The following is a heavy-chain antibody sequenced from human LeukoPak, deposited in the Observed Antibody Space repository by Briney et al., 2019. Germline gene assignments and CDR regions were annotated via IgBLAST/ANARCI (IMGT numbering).Heavy chain of an antibody. CDR3: ARDLFMLGASSSDYGMDV. CDR2: IIPIFGTA. Sequence: SVKLSCTAAGGTFSSYAISWVRQAPGQGLEWMGGIIPIFGTANYAQKLQGRGTVTADESTSTAYMELSSLRSEDTAVYYCARDLFMLGASSSDYGMDVWGQGTTVTVSS. J-gene: IGHJ6*02. V-gene: IGHV1-69*13. D-gene: IGHD6-6*01. CDR1: GGTFSSYA.